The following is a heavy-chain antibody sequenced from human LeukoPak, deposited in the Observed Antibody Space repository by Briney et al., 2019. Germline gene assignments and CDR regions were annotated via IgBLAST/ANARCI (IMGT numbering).Heavy chain of an antibody. CDR3: ARDDYGDYGAY. J-gene: IGHJ4*02. CDR2: ISWNSGSI. D-gene: IGHD4-17*01. V-gene: IGHV3-9*03. CDR1: GFTFDDYA. Sequence: GGSLRLSCAASGFTFDDYAMHWVRQAPGKGLEWVSGISWNSGSIGYADSVKGRFTISRDNAKNSLYLQMNSLRAEDMAVYYCARDDYGDYGAYWGQGTLVTVSS.